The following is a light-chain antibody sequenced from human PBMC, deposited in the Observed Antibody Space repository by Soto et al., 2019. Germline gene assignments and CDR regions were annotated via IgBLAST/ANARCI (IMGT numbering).Light chain of an antibody. CDR2: DVS. CDR3: GSYTTSSNYV. V-gene: IGLV2-14*03. J-gene: IGLJ1*01. CDR1: ISDVGSYNY. Sequence: ALTQPASVSGSPGQSITISCTGTISDVGSYNYVSWYQQYPGKAPKPMIYDVSTRPSGVSDRFSGSKSGNTASLTISGLRAEDEADYYCGSYTTSSNYVFGTGTKVTVL.